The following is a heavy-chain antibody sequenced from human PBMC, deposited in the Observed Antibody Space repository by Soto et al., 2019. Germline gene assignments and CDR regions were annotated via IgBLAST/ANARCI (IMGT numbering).Heavy chain of an antibody. CDR3: ARGCSGGSCFYGN. Sequence: QVQLQQWGAGLLKPSETLSLTCAVYGGSFSGYYWSWIRQPPGKGLEWIGEINHSGSTNYNPSLKSRVTISVDTSKNQFSLKLSSVTAVDTAVYYCARGCSGGSCFYGNWGQGTLVTVSS. CDR1: GGSFSGYY. D-gene: IGHD2-15*01. CDR2: INHSGST. V-gene: IGHV4-34*01. J-gene: IGHJ4*02.